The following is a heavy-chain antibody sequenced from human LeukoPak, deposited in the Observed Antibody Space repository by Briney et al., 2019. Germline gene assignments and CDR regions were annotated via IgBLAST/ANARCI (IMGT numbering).Heavy chain of an antibody. D-gene: IGHD3-3*01. J-gene: IGHJ4*02. Sequence: PSETLSLTCTVSGGSISSSSYYWGWIRQPPGKGLEWIGSIYYSGSTYYNPSLKSRVTISVDTSKNQFSLKLSSVTAADTAVYYCARDDSSYYDFWSGYSFGAFDYWGQGTLVTVSS. CDR3: ARDDSSYYDFWSGYSFGAFDY. CDR2: IYYSGST. CDR1: GGSISSSSYY. V-gene: IGHV4-39*07.